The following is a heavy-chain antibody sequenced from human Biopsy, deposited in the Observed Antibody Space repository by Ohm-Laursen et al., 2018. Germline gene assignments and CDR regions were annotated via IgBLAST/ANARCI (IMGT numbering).Heavy chain of an antibody. D-gene: IGHD3-22*01. J-gene: IGHJ5*02. CDR2: INPNSGAT. CDR1: GYTFTDYY. Sequence: SVKVSCKASGYTFTDYYIHWVRQSPGQGLEWMGWINPNSGATNSAQKFRDRVTLTRDTSISAVYIDLRRLKSDDTAVYYCTRGGYYYDSLAYYYWFDPWGQGTLVTVSS. CDR3: TRGGYYYDSLAYYYWFDP. V-gene: IGHV1-2*02.